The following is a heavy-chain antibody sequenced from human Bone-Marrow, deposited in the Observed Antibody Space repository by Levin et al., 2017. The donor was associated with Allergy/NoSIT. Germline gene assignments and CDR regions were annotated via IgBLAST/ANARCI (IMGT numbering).Heavy chain of an antibody. CDR1: GYSFTSYD. Sequence: ASVKVSCKASGYSFTSYDISWARQATGRGLEWMGWMNPNNGNTVYAQKFQGRVTMTRNTSISTAYMELSSLTSEDTAVYYCARGDSSYGDYDERDYWGQGNLVTVSS. D-gene: IGHD4-17*01. CDR3: ARGDSSYGDYDERDY. J-gene: IGHJ4*02. CDR2: MNPNNGNT. V-gene: IGHV1-8*01.